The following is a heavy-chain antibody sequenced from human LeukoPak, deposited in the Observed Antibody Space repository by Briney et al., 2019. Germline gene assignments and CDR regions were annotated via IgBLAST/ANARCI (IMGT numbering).Heavy chain of an antibody. CDR1: GFTFSNYG. D-gene: IGHD3-10*01. CDR2: LVYDGFYK. CDR3: AKDLISMVRGSPMDV. Sequence: GGSLRLSCAASGFTFSNYGLHWVRQAPGKGLEWVALLVYDGFYKYYADSVKGRFTISRDDSTNTPYLQLTSLSVEDTAVYYCAKDLISMVRGSPMDVWGRGTTVTVS. V-gene: IGHV3-30*02. J-gene: IGHJ6*02.